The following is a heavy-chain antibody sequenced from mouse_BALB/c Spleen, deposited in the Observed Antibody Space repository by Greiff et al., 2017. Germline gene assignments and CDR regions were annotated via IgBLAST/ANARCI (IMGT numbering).Heavy chain of an antibody. CDR1: GFSLTGYG. V-gene: IGHV2-6-7*01. J-gene: IGHJ2*01. CDR3: DRDRGGYGDFDY. D-gene: IGHD1-2*01. Sequence: QVQLKESGPGLVAPSQSLSITCTVSGFSLTGYGVNWVRQPPGKGLEWLGMIWGDGSTDYNSALKSRLSISKDNSKSQVFLKMNSLKTDDTARYYCDRDRGGYGDFDYWGQGTTLAVSS. CDR2: IWGDGST.